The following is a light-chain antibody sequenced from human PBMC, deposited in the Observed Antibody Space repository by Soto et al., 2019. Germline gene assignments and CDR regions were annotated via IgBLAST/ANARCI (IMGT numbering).Light chain of an antibody. J-gene: IGKJ1*01. Sequence: EIVLTQSPGTLSLSPGERATLSCRASQSVSSSFLAWYQQKPGQAPRLLIYGASSRATGIPDRFSGSGSGTDFTLTISRREPEDFAVYYCQQYCSSPQTFGQGTEVEIK. CDR3: QQYCSSPQT. CDR2: GAS. V-gene: IGKV3-20*01. CDR1: QSVSSSF.